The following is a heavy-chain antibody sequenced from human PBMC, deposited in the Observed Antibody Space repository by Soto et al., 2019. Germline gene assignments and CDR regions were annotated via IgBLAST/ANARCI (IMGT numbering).Heavy chain of an antibody. Sequence: SETLSLTCAVSGASIIRGGYSWSCIRQPPGKGLEWIGYIYSGTTHYNPSLESRVTIAMDRSKNQVSLSLKSVTAADTAVYYCAREDSGAFFDFWGQGTLVTVSS. V-gene: IGHV4-30-2*01. J-gene: IGHJ4*02. D-gene: IGHD2-15*01. CDR1: GASIIRGGYS. CDR3: AREDSGAFFDF. CDR2: IYSGTT.